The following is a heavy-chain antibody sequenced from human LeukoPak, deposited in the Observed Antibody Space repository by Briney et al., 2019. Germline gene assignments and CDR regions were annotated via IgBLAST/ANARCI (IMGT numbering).Heavy chain of an antibody. Sequence: SEPLSLTCAVSGGSISSSTWWTWVRLPPGKGLEWIGEIFHSGSTNFNPSLRSRLTMSVDESKHEFSLKLTSVTAADTAVYYCASGGLVSRYLDHWGQGTLVTVSS. D-gene: IGHD3-9*01. J-gene: IGHJ4*02. CDR3: ASGGLVSRYLDH. CDR2: IFHSGST. V-gene: IGHV4-4*02. CDR1: GGSISSSTW.